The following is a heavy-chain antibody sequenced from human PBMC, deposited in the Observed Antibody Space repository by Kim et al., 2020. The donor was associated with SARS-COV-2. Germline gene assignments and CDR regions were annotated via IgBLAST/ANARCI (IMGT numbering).Heavy chain of an antibody. V-gene: IGHV3-74*01. D-gene: IGHD3-3*01. CDR1: GFTFSTYW. J-gene: IGHJ4*02. CDR3: VRDFVARRFFVDY. Sequence: GGSLRLSCAASGFTFSTYWMHWVRQAPGKGLVWVSSVNSDGSRTSYADSVRGRFTISRDNAKNTVYLQMNSLRAEDTAVYYCVRDFVARRFFVDYWGQGTLVTVSS. CDR2: VNSDGSRT.